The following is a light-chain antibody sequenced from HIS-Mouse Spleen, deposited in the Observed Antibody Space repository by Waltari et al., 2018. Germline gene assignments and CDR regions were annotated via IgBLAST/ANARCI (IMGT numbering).Light chain of an antibody. CDR1: QSVSSSY. CDR2: GAS. CDR3: QQYGSSPITLT. J-gene: IGKJ4*01. V-gene: IGKV3-20*01. Sequence: EIVFTQSPGTLSLSPGERATLSCRASQSVSSSYLAWYQQKPGQAPRLLIYGASSRATGIPDRFSGSGSGTDFTLTISRLEPEDFAVYYCQQYGSSPITLTFGGGTKVEIK.